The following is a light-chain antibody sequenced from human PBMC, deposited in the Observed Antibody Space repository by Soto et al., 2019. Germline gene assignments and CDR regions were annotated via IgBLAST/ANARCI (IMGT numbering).Light chain of an antibody. Sequence: EIVLTQSPGTLSLSPGDRATLSCRASQSVSSSYLAWYQQKPGQAPRLLIYGAGSRATGIPDRFSGSGSGTDFTLTIARLEPEDFAVYYCQQYGTSPFTFGGGTQVEIK. V-gene: IGKV3-20*01. CDR1: QSVSSSY. CDR2: GAG. J-gene: IGKJ4*01. CDR3: QQYGTSPFT.